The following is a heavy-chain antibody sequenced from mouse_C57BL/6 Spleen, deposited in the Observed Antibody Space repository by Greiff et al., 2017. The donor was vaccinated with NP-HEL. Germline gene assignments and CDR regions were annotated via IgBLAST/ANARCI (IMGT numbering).Heavy chain of an antibody. CDR1: GYSFTDYN. CDR3: ASSLYYYGSSYFAY. Sequence: EVQLKESGPELVKPGASVKISCKASGYSFTDYNMNWVKQSNGKSLEWIGVINPNYGTTSYNQKFKGKATLTVDQSSSTAYMQLNSLTSEDSAVYYCASSLYYYGSSYFAYWGQGTLVTVSA. J-gene: IGHJ3*01. CDR2: INPNYGTT. D-gene: IGHD1-1*01. V-gene: IGHV1-39*01.